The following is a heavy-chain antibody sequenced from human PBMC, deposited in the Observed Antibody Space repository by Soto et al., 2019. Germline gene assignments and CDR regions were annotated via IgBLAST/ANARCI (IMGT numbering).Heavy chain of an antibody. CDR1: GGSISNGGYY. Sequence: SSETLSLTCTVSGGSISNGGYYWSWIRQHPGKGLEWIGYIYYNGDTYYNPSLESRITISVDTSKSQFSLKLSSATAADTAVYYCATFSPYDTGFDYWGQGTLVTVSS. CDR2: IYYNGDT. J-gene: IGHJ4*02. V-gene: IGHV4-31*03. CDR3: ATFSPYDTGFDY. D-gene: IGHD3-9*01.